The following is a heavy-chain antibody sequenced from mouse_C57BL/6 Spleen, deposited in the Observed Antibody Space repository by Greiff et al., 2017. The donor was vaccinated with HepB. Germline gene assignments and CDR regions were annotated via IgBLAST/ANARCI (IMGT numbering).Heavy chain of an antibody. J-gene: IGHJ3*01. D-gene: IGHD2-12*01. V-gene: IGHV1-55*01. Sequence: VQLQQPGAELVKPGASVKMSCKASGYTFTSYWITWVKQRPGQGLEWIGDIYPGSGSTNYNEKFKSKATLTVDKSSSTAYMQLSSLTSEDSAVYYCERGDYYRFAYWGQGTLVTVSA. CDR2: IYPGSGST. CDR3: ERGDYYRFAY. CDR1: GYTFTSYW.